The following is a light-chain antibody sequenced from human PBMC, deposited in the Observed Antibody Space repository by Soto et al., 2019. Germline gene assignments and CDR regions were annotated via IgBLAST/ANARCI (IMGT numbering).Light chain of an antibody. V-gene: IGKV3-15*01. Sequence: EIVLTQSPATLSVSPGEIATLSCRASQSVSSNLAWYQQKPGHAPRLLIDDTSSRATGIPARFSGSGSGTAFTLTISSVHSEVFAVYYSQQYNNWPPLTFGGKTKVEIK. J-gene: IGKJ4*02. CDR2: DTS. CDR3: QQYNNWPPLT. CDR1: QSVSSN.